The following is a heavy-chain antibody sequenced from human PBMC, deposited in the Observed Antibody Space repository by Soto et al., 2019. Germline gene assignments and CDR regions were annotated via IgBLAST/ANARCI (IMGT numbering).Heavy chain of an antibody. V-gene: IGHV3-33*01. Sequence: PGGSLRLSCAASGFTFSSYGMHWVRQAPGKGLEWVAVIWYDGSNKYYADSVKGRFTISRDNSKNTLYLQMNSLRAEDTAVYYCASQINYDGRTFDYWGQGTPVTVSS. D-gene: IGHD3-16*01. CDR2: IWYDGSNK. CDR3: ASQINYDGRTFDY. CDR1: GFTFSSYG. J-gene: IGHJ4*02.